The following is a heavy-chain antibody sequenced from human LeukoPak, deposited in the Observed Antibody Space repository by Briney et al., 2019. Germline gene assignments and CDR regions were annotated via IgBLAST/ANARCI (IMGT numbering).Heavy chain of an antibody. CDR3: AKDNRRWLQLYYFDY. Sequence: GGSLRLSCAASGFTFDDYAMHWVRQAPGKGLEWVSLISGDGGSTYYADSVKGRFTISRDNSKNSLYLQMNSLRTEDTALYYCAKDNRRWLQLYYFDYWRQGTLVTVSS. D-gene: IGHD5-24*01. J-gene: IGHJ4*02. V-gene: IGHV3-43*02. CDR1: GFTFDDYA. CDR2: ISGDGGST.